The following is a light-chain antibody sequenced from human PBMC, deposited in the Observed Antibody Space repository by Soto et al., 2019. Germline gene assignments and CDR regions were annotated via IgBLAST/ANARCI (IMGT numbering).Light chain of an antibody. CDR2: DVN. CDR3: TSWTTSTTMI. J-gene: IGLJ2*01. CDR1: SSDIGAYNF. V-gene: IGLV2-14*03. Sequence: QSVLTQPASVSGPPGQSITISCTGTSSDIGAYNFVSWYQQHPGKAPKLMLYDVNIRPSGVSNRFSGSKSGNTASLTISGLQAEDEADYYCTSWTTSTTMIFGGGTQLTVL.